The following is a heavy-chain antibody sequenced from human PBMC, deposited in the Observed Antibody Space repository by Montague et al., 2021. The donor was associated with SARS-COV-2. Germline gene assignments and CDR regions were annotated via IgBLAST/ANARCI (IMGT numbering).Heavy chain of an antibody. CDR3: ARDGRFGELDY. Sequence: SLRLSCAASGFTFSSYSMNWVRQAPGKELEWVSYISSSGSTIYYADSVKGRFTISRDNAKNSLYLQMNSLRAEDTAVYYCARDGRFGELDYWGQGTLVTVST. D-gene: IGHD3-10*01. CDR1: GFTFSSYS. J-gene: IGHJ4*02. CDR2: ISSSGSTI. V-gene: IGHV3-48*04.